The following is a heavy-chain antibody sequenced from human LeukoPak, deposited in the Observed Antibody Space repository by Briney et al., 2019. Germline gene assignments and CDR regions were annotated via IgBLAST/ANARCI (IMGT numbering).Heavy chain of an antibody. D-gene: IGHD4-17*01. Sequence: PSETLSLTCTVSGGSISSSSYYWGWIRQPPGKGLEWIGSIYYSGSTYYNPSLKCRVTISVDTSKNQFSLKLSSVTAADTAVYYCAGAKNLYGDYSYWFDPWGQGTLVTVSS. CDR1: GGSISSSSYY. J-gene: IGHJ5*02. V-gene: IGHV4-39*01. CDR3: AGAKNLYGDYSYWFDP. CDR2: IYYSGST.